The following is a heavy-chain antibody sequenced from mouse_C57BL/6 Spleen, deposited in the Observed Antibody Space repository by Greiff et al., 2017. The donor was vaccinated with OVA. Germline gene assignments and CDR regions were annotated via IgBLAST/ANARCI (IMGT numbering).Heavy chain of an antibody. CDR1: GYSFTSYW. Sequence: QVHVKQPGAELVKPGASVKMSCKASGYSFTSYWITWVKQRPGQGLAWIGDIYPGSGSTNYDEKFKSKATLTVDTSSSTTYMQLSSLTSEDSAVYYCARSTAQGFDYWGQGTTLTVSS. CDR2: IYPGSGST. J-gene: IGHJ2*01. D-gene: IGHD3-2*02. CDR3: ARSTAQGFDY. V-gene: IGHV1-55*01.